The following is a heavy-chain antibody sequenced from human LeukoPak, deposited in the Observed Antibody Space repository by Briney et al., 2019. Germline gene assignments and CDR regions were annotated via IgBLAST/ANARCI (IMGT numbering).Heavy chain of an antibody. CDR3: ARDITIFGVVQPPRGNMDV. Sequence: SETLSLTCAVYGGSFSGYYWSWIRQPPGKGLEWIGEINHSGSTNYNPSLKSRVTISVDTSKNQFSLKLSSVTAADTAVYYCARDITIFGVVQPPRGNMDVWGKGTTVTVSS. D-gene: IGHD3-3*01. CDR2: INHSGST. V-gene: IGHV4-34*01. CDR1: GGSFSGYY. J-gene: IGHJ6*03.